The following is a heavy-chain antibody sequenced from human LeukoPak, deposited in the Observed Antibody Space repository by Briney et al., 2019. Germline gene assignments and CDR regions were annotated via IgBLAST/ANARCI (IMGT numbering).Heavy chain of an antibody. CDR1: GFTFDDYA. CDR3: ARRGYDILTGYYNVQYYYFYMDV. D-gene: IGHD3-9*01. CDR2: ISWSSGSI. J-gene: IGHJ6*03. V-gene: IGHV3-9*01. Sequence: GGSLRLSCAASGFTFDDYAMQWVRQAPGKGLEWVSGISWSSGSIGYADSVKGRFTISRDNDKNSLYLQMNSLRAEDTAVYYCARRGYDILTGYYNVQYYYFYMDVWGKGTTVTVSS.